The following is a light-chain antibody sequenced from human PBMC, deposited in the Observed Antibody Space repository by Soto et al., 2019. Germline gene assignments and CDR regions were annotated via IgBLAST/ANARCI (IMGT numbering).Light chain of an antibody. V-gene: IGKV1-39*01. J-gene: IGKJ1*01. CDR2: AAS. CDR1: QSISSY. Sequence: DIQMTQSPSSLSASVGDRVTITCRASQSISSYLNWYQQKPGKAPKLLIYAASSLASGVPSRFSGSGSGTDFILTISSLRPEDFATYYCQQSYSIPWTFGQGTKV. CDR3: QQSYSIPWT.